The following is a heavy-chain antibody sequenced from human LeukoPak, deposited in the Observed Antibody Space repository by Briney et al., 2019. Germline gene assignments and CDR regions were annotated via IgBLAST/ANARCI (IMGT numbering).Heavy chain of an antibody. Sequence: GGSLRLSCAASGFTFDDYGMSWVRQAPGKGLELVSGINWNGGSTGYADSVKGRFTISRDNAKNSLYLQMNSLRAEDTALYYCARVPGMDDAFDIWGQGTMVTVSS. CDR3: ARVPGMDDAFDI. D-gene: IGHD5-24*01. CDR2: INWNGGST. CDR1: GFTFDDYG. V-gene: IGHV3-20*04. J-gene: IGHJ3*02.